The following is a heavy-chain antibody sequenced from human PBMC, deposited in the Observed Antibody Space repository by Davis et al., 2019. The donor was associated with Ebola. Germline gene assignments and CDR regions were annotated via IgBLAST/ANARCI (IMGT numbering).Heavy chain of an antibody. CDR3: VNDGGHGGDSDY. CDR1: GGSISSYY. D-gene: IGHD2-21*02. CDR2: IYTSGST. J-gene: IGHJ4*02. V-gene: IGHV4-4*07. Sequence: PSETLSLTCTVSGGSISSYYWSWIRQPAGKGLEWIGRIYTSGSTNYNPSLKSRVTMSVDTSKNQFSLKLNSVTAADTAVYYCVNDGGHGGDSDYWGQGILVTVSS.